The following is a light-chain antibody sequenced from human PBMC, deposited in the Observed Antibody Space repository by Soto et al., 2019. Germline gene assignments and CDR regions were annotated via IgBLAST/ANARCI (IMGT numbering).Light chain of an antibody. CDR3: QQRNVWPPVT. Sequence: EIVLTQSPATLSLSPGERATLSCRASPSVTNFLAWYQQKPGQDPRLLIYGAFNRATGIPARFSSSGAGADVTLPISSLETEDSAVYYCQQRNVWPPVTFGQGTRLEIK. J-gene: IGKJ5*01. V-gene: IGKV3-11*01. CDR1: PSVTNF. CDR2: GAF.